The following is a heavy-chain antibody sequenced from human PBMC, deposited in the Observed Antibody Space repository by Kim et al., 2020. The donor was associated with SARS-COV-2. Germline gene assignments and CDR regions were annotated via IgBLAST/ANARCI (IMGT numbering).Heavy chain of an antibody. Sequence: GGSLRLSFAASGFTFSSYSMNWVRQAPGKGLEWVSYISSSSTTVYADSVKGRFTISRDNAENSLYLQMNSLRDEDTAVYYCARDLAMGYWGQGTLVTVSS. CDR1: GFTFSSYS. J-gene: IGHJ4*02. CDR3: ARDLAMGY. CDR2: ISSSSTTV. D-gene: IGHD5-18*01. V-gene: IGHV3-48*02.